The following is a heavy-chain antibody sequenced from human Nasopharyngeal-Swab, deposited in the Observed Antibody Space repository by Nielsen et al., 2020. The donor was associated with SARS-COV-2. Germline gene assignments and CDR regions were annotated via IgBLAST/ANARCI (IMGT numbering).Heavy chain of an antibody. CDR2: ITPSGGAT. Sequence: WVRQAPGQGLEWMGVITPSGGATNYAQKFQGRVTITADESTSTAYMELSSLRSEDTAVYYCARDRVPLYSGSYSLYYYYYMDVWGKGTTVTVSS. D-gene: IGHD1-26*01. V-gene: IGHV1-69*01. J-gene: IGHJ6*03. CDR3: ARDRVPLYSGSYSLYYYYYMDV.